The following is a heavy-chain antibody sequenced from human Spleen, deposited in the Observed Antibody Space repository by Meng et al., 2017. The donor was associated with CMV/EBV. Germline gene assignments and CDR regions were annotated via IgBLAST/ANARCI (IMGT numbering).Heavy chain of an antibody. Sequence: GESLKISCAASGFTFDDYTMHWVRQAPGKGLEWVSLISWDGGSTYYADSVKGRFTISRDNSKNSLYLQMNSLRAEDTAVYYCAGDLLGYSAYGVRYFDLWGRGTLVTVSS. CDR2: ISWDGGST. J-gene: IGHJ2*01. V-gene: IGHV3-43*01. D-gene: IGHD5-12*01. CDR3: AGDLLGYSAYGVRYFDL. CDR1: GFTFDDYT.